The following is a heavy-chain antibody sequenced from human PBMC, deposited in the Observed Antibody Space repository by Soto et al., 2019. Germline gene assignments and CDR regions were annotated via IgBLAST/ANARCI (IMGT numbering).Heavy chain of an antibody. CDR3: ATDSGLTALYYYYGMDV. Sequence: ASVKVSCTVSGYTLTELSMHWVRQAPGKGLEWMGGFDPEDGETIYAQKFQGRVTMTEDTSTDTAYMELSSLRSEDTAVYYCATDSGLTALYYYYGMDVWGQGTTVTVS. J-gene: IGHJ6*02. CDR2: FDPEDGET. V-gene: IGHV1-24*01. CDR1: GYTLTELS. D-gene: IGHD2-21*02.